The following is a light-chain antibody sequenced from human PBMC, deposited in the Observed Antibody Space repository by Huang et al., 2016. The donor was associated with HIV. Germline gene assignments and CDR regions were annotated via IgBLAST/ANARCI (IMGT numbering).Light chain of an antibody. Sequence: DIVMTQSPDSLTVSLGERATINSRSGQSLYFSSNKRSYLAWYQKKPGQPPKLVISCASARESGVPDRFSGSGAETHFTLTINSLQAEDVAVYYCQQYYHNPLTFGGGTKVEI. J-gene: IGKJ4*01. CDR3: QQYYHNPLT. CDR1: QSLYFSSNKRSY. CDR2: CAS. V-gene: IGKV4-1*01.